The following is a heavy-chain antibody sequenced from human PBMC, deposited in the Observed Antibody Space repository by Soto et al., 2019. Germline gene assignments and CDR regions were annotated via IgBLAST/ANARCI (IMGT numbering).Heavy chain of an antibody. CDR1: GGSISSGGYS. CDR2: IYHSGST. V-gene: IGHV4-30-2*03. Sequence: SETLSLTCAVSGGSISSGGYSWSWIRQPPGKGLEWIGYIYHSGSTYYNPSLKSRVTISVDTSKNQFSLKLSSVTAADTAVYYCARLYDPFDYWGQGTLVTVSS. CDR3: ARLYDPFDY. J-gene: IGHJ4*02. D-gene: IGHD5-12*01.